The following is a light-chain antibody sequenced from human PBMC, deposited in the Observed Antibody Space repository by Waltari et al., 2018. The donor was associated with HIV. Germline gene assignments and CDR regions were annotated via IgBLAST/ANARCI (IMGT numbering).Light chain of an antibody. Sequence: SYVLAQPPSVSVAPGKTATITCGGNNIGSQSVNWYQQKPGQAPVVVIYYDSDRPSGIPERFSGSNSGNTATLTISRVEAGDEADYYCQVWDSSSDAYVFGTGTKVTVL. CDR1: NIGSQS. V-gene: IGLV3-21*04. CDR2: YDS. J-gene: IGLJ1*01. CDR3: QVWDSSSDAYV.